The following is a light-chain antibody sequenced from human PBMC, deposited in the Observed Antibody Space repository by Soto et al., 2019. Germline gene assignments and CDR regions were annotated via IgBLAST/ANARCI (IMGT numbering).Light chain of an antibody. J-gene: IGKJ2*01. CDR1: QSVSSSY. V-gene: IGKV3-20*01. Sequence: EIVLTQSPGTLSLSPGERATLSCRASQSVSSSYLAWYQHKPGQAPRLLIYGASSRATGITDMFSGSGSGTDFTLTISRLEPEDCALYYWQQDGRTPYTCGQGIKLEIK. CDR3: QQDGRTPYT. CDR2: GAS.